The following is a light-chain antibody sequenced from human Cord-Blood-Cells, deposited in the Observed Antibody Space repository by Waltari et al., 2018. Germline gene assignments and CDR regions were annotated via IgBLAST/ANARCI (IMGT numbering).Light chain of an antibody. CDR2: AAT. CDR1: QSIISY. Sequence: DIQMTQSPSSLSASVGDRVTITCRASQSIISYLNWYQQKPGKAPKLLIYAATSLQSGVPSRFSGSGSGTDFTLTISSLQPEDFATYYCQQSYSTPYTFDQGTKLEIK. V-gene: IGKV1-39*01. J-gene: IGKJ2*01. CDR3: QQSYSTPYT.